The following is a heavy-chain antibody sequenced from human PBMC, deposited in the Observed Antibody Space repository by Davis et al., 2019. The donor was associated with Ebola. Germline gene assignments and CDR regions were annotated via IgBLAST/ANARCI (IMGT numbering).Heavy chain of an antibody. CDR3: ARALSDYYDATGFQNWFDP. V-gene: IGHV4-59*12. CDR1: GGPTSSDL. D-gene: IGHD3-16*01. J-gene: IGHJ5*02. CDR2: INFRGIT. Sequence: PSETLSLTCTLSGGPTSSDLWSWIRQPPGKGLEWIAFINFRGITNYNPPLRSRVTISADTSKNQISLKLSAVTTADTAVYYCARALSDYYDATGFQNWFDPWGQGTLVTVSS.